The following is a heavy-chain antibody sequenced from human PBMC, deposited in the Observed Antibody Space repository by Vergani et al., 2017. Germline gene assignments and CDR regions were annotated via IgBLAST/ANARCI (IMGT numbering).Heavy chain of an antibody. J-gene: IGHJ6*02. V-gene: IGHV3-23*04. D-gene: IGHD2-15*01. Sequence: VQLVESGGGVVQPGRSLRLSCAASGFTFSSYAMSWVRQAPGKGLEWVSAISGSGGSTYYADSVKGRFTIARDNSKNTLYLQMNSLRAEDTAVYYCAKSGDIGLPYYGMDVWGQGTTVTVSS. CDR3: AKSGDIGLPYYGMDV. CDR1: GFTFSSYA. CDR2: ISGSGGST.